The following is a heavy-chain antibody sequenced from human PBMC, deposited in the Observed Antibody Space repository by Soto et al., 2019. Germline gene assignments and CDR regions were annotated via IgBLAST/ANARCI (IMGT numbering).Heavy chain of an antibody. CDR1: GYTFTSYD. CDR3: AREWVRGMDV. V-gene: IGHV1-8*01. J-gene: IGHJ6*02. CDR2: MNPNRANT. D-gene: IGHD1-26*01. Sequence: QVQLVQSGAEVKKPGASVTVSCKASGYTFTSYDINWVRQATGQGLEWMGWMNPNRANTGYAQKFQGRVTMTRNTSISTAYMELSSVRSEDTAVYDCAREWVRGMDVWGQGTTVTVSS.